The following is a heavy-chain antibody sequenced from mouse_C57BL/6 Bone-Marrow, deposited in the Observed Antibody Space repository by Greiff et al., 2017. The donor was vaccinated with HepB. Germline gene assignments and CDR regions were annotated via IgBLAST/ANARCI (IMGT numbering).Heavy chain of an antibody. V-gene: IGHV14-3*01. CDR2: IDPANGNT. J-gene: IGHJ2*01. CDR3: ARGGRSDEDY. CDR1: GFNIKHTY. Sequence: VQLQQSVAELVRPGASVKLSCTASGFNIKHTYLHWVKQRPEQGLEWIGRIDPANGNTKYAPKFQGKATITADTSSNTAYLQLSSLTSEDTAIYYCARGGRSDEDYWGQGTTLTVSS.